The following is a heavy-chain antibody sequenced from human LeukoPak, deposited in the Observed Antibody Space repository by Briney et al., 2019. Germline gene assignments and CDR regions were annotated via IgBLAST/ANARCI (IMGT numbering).Heavy chain of an antibody. CDR2: ISGDGGNT. Sequence: AGGSLRLSCAASGFAFAEHTMNWVRHPPGKGLQWVSLISGDGGNTQYADSVEGRFTISRGNSKTSLYLQMNSLRSKDTAFYYCAKRSGSPHNFDYWGQGVLVTVSS. CDR3: AKRSGSPHNFDY. D-gene: IGHD1-1*01. V-gene: IGHV3-43*01. CDR1: GFAFAEHT. J-gene: IGHJ4*02.